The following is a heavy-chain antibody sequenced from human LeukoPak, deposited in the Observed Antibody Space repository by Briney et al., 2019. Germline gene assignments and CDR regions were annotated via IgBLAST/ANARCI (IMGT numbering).Heavy chain of an antibody. V-gene: IGHV3-23*01. Sequence: PGGSLRLSCAASGFIFSRYAMSWVRQAPGKGLEWVSGISDSGDNTYYGDSLKGRLTISRDNSKNTLNLQMNSLRAEDTAVYYCARRGALVGATPFHWGQGTLVTVSS. D-gene: IGHD1-26*01. J-gene: IGHJ4*02. CDR3: ARRGALVGATPFH. CDR1: GFIFSRYA. CDR2: ISDSGDNT.